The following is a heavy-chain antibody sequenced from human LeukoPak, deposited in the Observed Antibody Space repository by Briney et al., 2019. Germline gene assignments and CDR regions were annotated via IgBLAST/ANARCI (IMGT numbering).Heavy chain of an antibody. CDR1: GYTFTSYG. CDR3: ARESDELLWFGDLRV. Sequence: ASVKVSCKASGYTFTSYGISWVRQAPGQGLEWMGWISAYNGNTNYAQKLQGRVTMTTDTSTSTAYMELRSLRSDDTAVYYCARESDELLWFGDLRVWGQGTLVTVSS. CDR2: ISAYNGNT. D-gene: IGHD3-10*01. V-gene: IGHV1-18*01. J-gene: IGHJ4*02.